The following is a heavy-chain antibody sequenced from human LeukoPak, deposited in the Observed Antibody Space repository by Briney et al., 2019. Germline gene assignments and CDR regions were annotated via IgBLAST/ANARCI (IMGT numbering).Heavy chain of an antibody. CDR1: GFTFSSYW. D-gene: IGHD3/OR15-3a*01. CDR2: IKQDGSDT. V-gene: IGHV3-7*01. CDR3: ARRLASGIDFFDY. Sequence: GGSLRLSCAASGFTFSSYWMSWVRQAPGKGLEWVANIKQDGSDTYYVDSVKGRVTISRDNPKNSLCLQMYSLRPEDTAVYYWARRLASGIDFFDYWGQGALVTVSS. J-gene: IGHJ4*02.